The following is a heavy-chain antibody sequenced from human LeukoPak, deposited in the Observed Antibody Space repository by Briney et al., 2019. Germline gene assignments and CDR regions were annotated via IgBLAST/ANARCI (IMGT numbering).Heavy chain of an antibody. CDR1: GGSISSGSYY. Sequence: PSETLSLTCTVSGGSISSGSYYWSWIRQPAGKGLEWIGRIYTSGSTNYNPSLKSRVTMSVDTSKNQFSLKLSSVTAADTAVYYCARVSPQGYYYYYMDVWGKGTTVTVSS. V-gene: IGHV4-61*02. J-gene: IGHJ6*03. CDR3: ARVSPQGYYYYYMDV. CDR2: IYTSGST.